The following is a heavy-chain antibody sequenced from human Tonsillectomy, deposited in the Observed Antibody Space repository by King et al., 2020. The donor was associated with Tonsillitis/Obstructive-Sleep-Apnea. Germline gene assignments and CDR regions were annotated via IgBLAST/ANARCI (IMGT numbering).Heavy chain of an antibody. D-gene: IGHD2-15*01. J-gene: IGHJ4*02. Sequence: VQLVESGGGLVQPGGSLRLSCSASGFTFSSYAMHWVRQAPGQGLEYVSAISSNGGSTYYADSVKGRFTISRDNSKNTLYLQISSLRAEDTAVYYCVTGPGDCSGGSCYTFDYWGQGTLVTVSS. CDR3: VTGPGDCSGGSCYTFDY. V-gene: IGHV3-64D*06. CDR2: ISSNGGST. CDR1: GFTFSSYA.